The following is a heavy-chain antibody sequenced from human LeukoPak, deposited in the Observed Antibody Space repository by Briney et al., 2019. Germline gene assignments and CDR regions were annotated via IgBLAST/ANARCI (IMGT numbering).Heavy chain of an antibody. Sequence: GESLKISCKGSGYTLTSYWIGWVRQTPGKGLEWMGIIYPGDSESKYNPSLQGQVTISADKSISTAYLQWSSLKASDTAMYYCARIEGTTFDYWGQGTLVTVSS. V-gene: IGHV5-51*01. D-gene: IGHD1-14*01. CDR2: IYPGDSES. CDR1: GYTLTSYW. J-gene: IGHJ4*02. CDR3: ARIEGTTFDY.